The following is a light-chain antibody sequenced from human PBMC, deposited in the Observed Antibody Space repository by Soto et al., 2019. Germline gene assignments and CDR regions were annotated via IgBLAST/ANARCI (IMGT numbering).Light chain of an antibody. CDR1: SGDIGGHNH. J-gene: IGLJ1*01. CDR2: EVT. V-gene: IGLV2-8*01. Sequence: QSVLTQPPSASGSPGQSVTVSCTGTSGDIGGHNHVSWYQQHPGKAPKLIIYEVTKRPSGVPDRFSGSKSGNTASLTVSGLHVEDEADYYCSSFTTSSTYVFGPGTKVTVL. CDR3: SSFTTSSTYV.